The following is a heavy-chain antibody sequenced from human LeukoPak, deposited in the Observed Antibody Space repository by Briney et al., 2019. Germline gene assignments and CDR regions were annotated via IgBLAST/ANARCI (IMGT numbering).Heavy chain of an antibody. J-gene: IGHJ4*02. CDR3: ATKQWLAPPPDS. CDR1: GFTFSKYW. CDR2: VNTDGSVT. Sequence: GGSLRLSCAASGFTFSKYWMLWVRQAPGKGLEGVSRVNTDGSVTTYADSVKGRFTVSRDNADNTMFLQMNSVRDEDTAVYYCATKQWLAPPPDSWGQGTPVTVSS. D-gene: IGHD6-19*01. V-gene: IGHV3-74*01.